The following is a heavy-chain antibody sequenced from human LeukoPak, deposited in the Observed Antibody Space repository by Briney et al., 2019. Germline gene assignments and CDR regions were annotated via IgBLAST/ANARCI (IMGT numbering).Heavy chain of an antibody. V-gene: IGHV4-59*01. J-gene: IGHJ4*02. CDR3: ARDFYDSSGYYRGFDY. CDR1: GGSISSYY. D-gene: IGHD3-22*01. CDR2: IYYSGST. Sequence: SETLSLTCTVSGGSISSYYWSWIRQPPGKGLEWIGYIYYSGSTNYNPSLKSRVTISVDTSKNQFSLKLSSVTAADAAVYYCARDFYDSSGYYRGFDYWGQGTLVTVSS.